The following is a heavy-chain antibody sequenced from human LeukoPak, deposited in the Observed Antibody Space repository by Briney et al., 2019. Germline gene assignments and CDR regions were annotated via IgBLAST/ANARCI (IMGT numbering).Heavy chain of an antibody. V-gene: IGHV5-51*01. CDR1: GYSFTSYW. Sequence: PGESLKISCKGSGYSFTSYWIGWVRQMPGKGLEWMGIIYPGDSDTRYSPSFQGLFIISADKSRNTAYLQWSSLMASDTAVYYCARLTRYRDSGDYYFGMDFWGPGTTVTVSS. D-gene: IGHD5-12*01. CDR2: IYPGDSDT. J-gene: IGHJ6*02. CDR3: ARLTRYRDSGDYYFGMDF.